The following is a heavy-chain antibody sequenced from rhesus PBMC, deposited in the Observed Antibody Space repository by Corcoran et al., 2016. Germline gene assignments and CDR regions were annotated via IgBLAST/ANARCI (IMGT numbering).Heavy chain of an antibody. CDR2: INGNSGSP. Sequence: QVQLQESGPGLVKPSETLSLTCAVSGGSFSSYWWSWIRQPPGKGLEWMGEINGNSGSPNHNPSLLCRVTISHAAVKNHFSSKLSSVTAAATAMYYCARTYYNIWTGYLDYWGPGVLVTVSS. V-gene: IGHV4-80*01. J-gene: IGHJ4*01. CDR1: GGSFSSYW. CDR3: ARTYYNIWTGYLDY. D-gene: IGHD3-3*01.